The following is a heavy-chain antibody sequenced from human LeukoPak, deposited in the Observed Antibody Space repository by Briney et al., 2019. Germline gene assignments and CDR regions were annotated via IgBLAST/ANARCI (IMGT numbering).Heavy chain of an antibody. J-gene: IGHJ6*03. CDR1: GFTFSSYT. CDR2: ISYDGSNK. CDR3: AKGAVESLDYYFYMEV. Sequence: GGSLRLSCAASGFTFSSYTMSWVRQAPGKGLEWVAVISYDGSNKYYADSVKGRFTISRDNSKNTVFLQMNSLRIEDTAVYYCAKGAVESLDYYFYMEVWGKGTTVTVSS. V-gene: IGHV3-30-3*01. D-gene: IGHD1-1*01.